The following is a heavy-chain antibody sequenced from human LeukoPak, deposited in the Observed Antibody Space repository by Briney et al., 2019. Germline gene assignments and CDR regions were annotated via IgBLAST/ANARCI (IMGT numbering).Heavy chain of an antibody. D-gene: IGHD3-3*01. J-gene: IGHJ3*02. V-gene: IGHV4-39*02. CDR3: AREAPPRDFWRGPNGFDM. CDR2: IYYSGST. CDR1: GGSISSSSYY. Sequence: TSETLSFICTVSGGSISSSSYYWGWIRQPPGKGLEWIGSIYYSGSTYYNPSLKSRVTISVDTSKNQFSLKLSSVTAADTAVYYCAREAPPRDFWRGPNGFDMWGQGTMVTVSS.